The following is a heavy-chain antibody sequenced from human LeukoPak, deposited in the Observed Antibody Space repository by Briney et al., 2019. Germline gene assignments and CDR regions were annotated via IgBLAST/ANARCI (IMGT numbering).Heavy chain of an antibody. Sequence: SETLSLTCTVSGGSISSYYWNWIRQPPGKGLEWIGNIYYSGSTYYNPSLKSRVTISVDTSKNQFSLKLSSVTAADTAVYYCARLGIFGVVIQFDYWGQGTLVTVSS. CDR1: GGSISSYY. CDR3: ARLGIFGVVIQFDY. D-gene: IGHD3-3*01. CDR2: IYYSGST. J-gene: IGHJ4*02. V-gene: IGHV4-59*04.